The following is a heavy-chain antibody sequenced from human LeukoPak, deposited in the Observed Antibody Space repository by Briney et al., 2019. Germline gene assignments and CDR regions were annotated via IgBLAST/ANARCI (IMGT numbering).Heavy chain of an antibody. CDR3: AKTDRYNRSPGIESHWYFDL. D-gene: IGHD1-14*01. CDR2: ISGSRRST. CDR1: GFMFSDYA. V-gene: IGHV3-23*01. Sequence: GGSLRLSCVASGFMFSDYAMTWVRQAPGKGLEWVSGISGSRRSTYYAESVKGRFTISRDNSKNTLYLQMNGLRAEDTAVYYCAKTDRYNRSPGIESHWYFDLWGRGTLVTVSS. J-gene: IGHJ2*01.